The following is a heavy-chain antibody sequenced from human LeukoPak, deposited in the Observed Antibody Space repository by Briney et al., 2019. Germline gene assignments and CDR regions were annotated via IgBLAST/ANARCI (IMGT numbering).Heavy chain of an antibody. V-gene: IGHV4-31*03. Sequence: SETLSLTCTVSGGSISSVGYYWSWIRQHPGKGLEWIGYIYYSGSNYYNPSLKSRVTISVDTSKNQFSLKLSSVTAADTAVYYCARDSPSYGMDVWGQGTTVTVSS. J-gene: IGHJ6*02. CDR2: IYYSGSN. CDR3: ARDSPSYGMDV. CDR1: GGSISSVGYY.